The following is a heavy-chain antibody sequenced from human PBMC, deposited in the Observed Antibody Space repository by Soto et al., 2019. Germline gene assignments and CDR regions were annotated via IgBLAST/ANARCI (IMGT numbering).Heavy chain of an antibody. Sequence: GGSLRLSCAASGFTFSSYAMHWVRQAPGKGLEWVAVISYDGSNKYYADSVKGRFTISRDNSKNTLYLQMNSLRAEDTAVYYCARDTAMVRGVGNDYWGQGTLVTVSP. CDR1: GFTFSSYA. V-gene: IGHV3-30-3*01. J-gene: IGHJ4*02. D-gene: IGHD3-10*01. CDR3: ARDTAMVRGVGNDY. CDR2: ISYDGSNK.